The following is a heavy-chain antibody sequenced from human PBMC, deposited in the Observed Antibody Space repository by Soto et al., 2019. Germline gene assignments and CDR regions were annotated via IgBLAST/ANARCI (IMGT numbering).Heavy chain of an antibody. D-gene: IGHD5-18*01. J-gene: IGHJ6*02. V-gene: IGHV3-48*03. CDR1: GFTFSSYE. CDR3: NPITAMVSWNYYYYGMDV. CDR2: ISSSGSTI. Sequence: GGSLRLSCAASGFTFSSYEMNWVRQAPGKGLEWVSYISSSGSTIYYADSVKGRFTISRDNAKNSLYLQMNSLRAEDTAVYYCNPITAMVSWNYYYYGMDVWGQGTTVTVSS.